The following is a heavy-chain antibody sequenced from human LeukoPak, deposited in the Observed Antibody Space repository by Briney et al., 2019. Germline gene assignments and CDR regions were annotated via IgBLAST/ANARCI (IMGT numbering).Heavy chain of an antibody. CDR2: INHSGST. CDR1: GGSFSDYY. D-gene: IGHD6-25*01. V-gene: IGHV4-34*01. Sequence: PSETLSLTCAVYGGSFSDYYWSWIRQPPGKGLEWIGEINHSGSTNHNPSLKSRVTISVDTSKNQFSLKLSSVTAADTAVYYCRSYSSGFDYWGQGTLVTVSS. CDR3: RSYSSGFDY. J-gene: IGHJ4*02.